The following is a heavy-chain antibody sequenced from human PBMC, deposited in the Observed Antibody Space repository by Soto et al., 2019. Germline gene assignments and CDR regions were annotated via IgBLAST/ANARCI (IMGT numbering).Heavy chain of an antibody. D-gene: IGHD6-13*01. J-gene: IGHJ5*02. CDR1: GGSINSNNYC. V-gene: IGHV4-39*01. CDR3: ARLTSWQQQLVDP. Sequence: QLQLQESGPGLVKPSETLSLTCTVSGGSINSNNYCWGWIRQPPGKGLESIGTIFYSGTTYYNPSLTSRVTVSIDTSKNRFSLRLISVTAADTAVYYCARLTSWQQQLVDPSGQGTLVTVSS. CDR2: IFYSGTT.